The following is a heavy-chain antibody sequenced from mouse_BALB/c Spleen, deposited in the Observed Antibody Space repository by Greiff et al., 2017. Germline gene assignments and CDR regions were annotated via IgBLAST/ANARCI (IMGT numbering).Heavy chain of an antibody. J-gene: IGHJ3*01. CDR1: GDSITSGY. V-gene: IGHV3-8*02. Sequence: EVKLQESGPSLVQPSQTLSLTCSVTGDSITSGYWNWIRKFPGNKLEYMGYISYSGSTYYNPSLKSRISITRDTSKNQYYLQFNSVTTEDTATYYCARHHGNYAWFAYWGQGTLVTVSA. CDR3: ARHHGNYAWFAY. D-gene: IGHD2-1*01. CDR2: ISYSGST.